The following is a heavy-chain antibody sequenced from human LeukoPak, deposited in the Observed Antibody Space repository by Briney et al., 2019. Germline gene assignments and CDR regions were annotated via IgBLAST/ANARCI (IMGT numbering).Heavy chain of an antibody. CDR1: GFTFSSYA. Sequence: GGSLRLSCTAPGFTFSSYAIHWIRQAPGKGLEWVALVWHDGSNRYYADSVKGRFTISRDDSKNTVYLQMNSLRAEDTAVYYCARELFGSGSCPDYRGQGTLVTVSS. J-gene: IGHJ4*02. V-gene: IGHV3-33*01. D-gene: IGHD3-10*01. CDR3: ARELFGSGSCPDY. CDR2: VWHDGSNR.